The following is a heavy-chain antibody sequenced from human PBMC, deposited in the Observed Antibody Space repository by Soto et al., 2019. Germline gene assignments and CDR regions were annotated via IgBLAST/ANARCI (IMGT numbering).Heavy chain of an antibody. V-gene: IGHV3-23*01. CDR2: ISCCGGST. J-gene: IGHJ4*02. Sequence: EVQLLESGGGVVQPGGSLRLSCEASGFNFKKSAMAWVRQAPGEGLEWVSGISCCGGSTSYADSVKGRFSVARDDSKNTLSLQLNSLRVEDTARYYCAKADGEQWMIPHLDNLGQGTLVTVS. CDR1: GFNFKKSA. D-gene: IGHD6-19*01. CDR3: AKADGEQWMIPHLDN.